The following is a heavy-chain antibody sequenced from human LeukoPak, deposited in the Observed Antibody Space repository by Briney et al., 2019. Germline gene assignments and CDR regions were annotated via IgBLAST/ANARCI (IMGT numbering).Heavy chain of an antibody. D-gene: IGHD3-3*01. Sequence: PGGSLRLSCAASEFTFSSYWMTWVRQAPGKGLEWVANIKQDGSEKNYVDSVKGRFTISRDNAKNSLSLQMNSLRAEDTALYYCARAIGIWSGLSYWGQGTLVTVSS. CDR2: IKQDGSEK. J-gene: IGHJ4*02. V-gene: IGHV3-7*01. CDR1: EFTFSSYW. CDR3: ARAIGIWSGLSY.